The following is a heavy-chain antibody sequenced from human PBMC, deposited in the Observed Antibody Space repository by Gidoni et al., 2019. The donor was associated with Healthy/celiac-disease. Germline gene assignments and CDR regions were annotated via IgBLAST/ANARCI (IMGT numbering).Heavy chain of an antibody. J-gene: IGHJ6*02. D-gene: IGHD4-17*01. V-gene: IGHV3-21*01. CDR3: ARVPPTTVVTSHYYYYYGMDV. Sequence: EVQLVESGGGLVKPGGSLRLSCAASGFTFSSYSMNWVRQAPGKGLEWVSSISSSSSYIYYADSVKGRFTISRDNAKNSLYLQMNSLRAEDTAVYYCARVPPTTVVTSHYYYYYGMDVWGQGTTVTVSS. CDR2: ISSSSSYI. CDR1: GFTFSSYS.